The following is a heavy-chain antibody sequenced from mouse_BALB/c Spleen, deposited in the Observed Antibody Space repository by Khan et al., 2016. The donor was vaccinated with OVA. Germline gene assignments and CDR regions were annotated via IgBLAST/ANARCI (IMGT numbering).Heavy chain of an antibody. J-gene: IGHJ3*01. V-gene: IGHV5-6*01. D-gene: IGHD4-1*01. CDR1: GFTFSSYS. CDR3: ASHLTGSFAY. Sequence: EVELVESGGDLVKPGGSLKLSCAASGFTFSSYSMSWVRQTPDKRLEWVASISSGGDYTYYPDIVKGRFTISRDNAKNTLYLQMSSLKSDVTAMYYCASHLTGSFAYWGQGTLVTVSA. CDR2: ISSGGDYT.